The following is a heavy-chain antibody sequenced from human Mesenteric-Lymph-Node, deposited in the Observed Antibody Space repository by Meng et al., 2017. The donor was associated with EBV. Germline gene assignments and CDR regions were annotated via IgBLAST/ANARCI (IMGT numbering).Heavy chain of an antibody. CDR3: ASSRPLAGNWNYHY. J-gene: IGHJ4*02. Sequence: QVQLQQSGPGLVKPSXXPXLTXAXXGDSVSCNPAAWNWIRQSPSRGLEWLGRTYYRSKWYNDYAVSVKSRITINPDTSKNQFSLQLNSVTPEDTAVYYCASSRPLAGNWNYHYWGQGTLVTVSS. CDR2: TYYRSKWYN. D-gene: IGHD1-7*01. CDR1: GDSVSCNPAA. V-gene: IGHV6-1*01.